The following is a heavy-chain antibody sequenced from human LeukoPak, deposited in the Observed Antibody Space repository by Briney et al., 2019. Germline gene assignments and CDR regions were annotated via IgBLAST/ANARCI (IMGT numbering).Heavy chain of an antibody. D-gene: IGHD2-8*02. V-gene: IGHV3-30*02. Sequence: GGSLRLSCAASGFTFRNYGMHWVRQATGKGLEWVSFIWSDGNNRFYADSVKGRFTISRDNSKNMLYLQMDTLRAEDTALYYCAKEPGASVSGFYMVVWGKGTTVIVSS. CDR3: AKEPGASVSGFYMVV. CDR2: IWSDGNNR. J-gene: IGHJ6*03. CDR1: GFTFRNYG.